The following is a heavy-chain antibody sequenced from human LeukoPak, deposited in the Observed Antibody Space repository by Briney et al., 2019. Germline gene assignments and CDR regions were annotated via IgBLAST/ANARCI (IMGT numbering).Heavy chain of an antibody. CDR2: IYSNGNT. Sequence: SETLSLTCSVSGGSISSTGHYWGWIRQSPEKGLDWIGSIYSNGNTYYNPSVKSRVTMSVDTSKNQFSLRLSSVTAADTAVYYCVVSPNQDFFDYWGQGPLVTVSS. V-gene: IGHV4-39*07. CDR1: GGSISSTGHY. CDR3: VVSPNQDFFDY. J-gene: IGHJ4*02.